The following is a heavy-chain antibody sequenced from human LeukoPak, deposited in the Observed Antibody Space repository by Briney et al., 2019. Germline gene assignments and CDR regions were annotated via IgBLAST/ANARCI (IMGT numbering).Heavy chain of an antibody. CDR2: IWYNGRNQ. J-gene: IGHJ4*02. V-gene: IGHV3-33*01. CDR3: VREGTSGNGDGYNSYDC. D-gene: IGHD5-24*01. CDR1: GFTLSHFG. Sequence: PGRSLRLSCAATGFTLSHFGMHWVRQAPGKGLEWVAVIWYNGRNQYYRDSVKGRFTISRDNFKNTLHLQMNSLRVEDTAMYYCVREGTSGNGDGYNSYDCWGQGTLVTVSS.